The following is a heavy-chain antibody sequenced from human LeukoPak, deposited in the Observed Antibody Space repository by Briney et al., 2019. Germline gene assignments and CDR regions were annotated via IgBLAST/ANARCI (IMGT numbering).Heavy chain of an antibody. CDR1: GFTFSRYE. D-gene: IGHD4-17*01. CDR2: ISSSGDNI. Sequence: GGSLRLSCAASGFTFSRYEMNWVRQAPGEGLEWVSYISSSGDNIYYADSVKGRFTISRDNAKNSLYLQMNSLRAEDTAVYYCARSVTTGPDDAFDIWGQGTMVTVSS. V-gene: IGHV3-48*03. CDR3: ARSVTTGPDDAFDI. J-gene: IGHJ3*02.